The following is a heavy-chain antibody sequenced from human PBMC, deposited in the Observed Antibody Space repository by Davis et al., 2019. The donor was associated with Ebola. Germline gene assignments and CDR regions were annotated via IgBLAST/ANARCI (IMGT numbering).Heavy chain of an antibody. CDR3: ARRLVATYVFDY. CDR1: GGSIRSTGNY. V-gene: IGHV4-31*03. D-gene: IGHD5-12*01. Sequence: MPSETLSLTCTVSGGSIRSTGNYWTWIRQHPGKGLEWIGYISYSGNTYYNPSLKSRVSISVDTSESHFSLKLSSVTAADTAIYYCARRLVATYVFDYWGRGTLVTVSS. CDR2: ISYSGNT. J-gene: IGHJ4*02.